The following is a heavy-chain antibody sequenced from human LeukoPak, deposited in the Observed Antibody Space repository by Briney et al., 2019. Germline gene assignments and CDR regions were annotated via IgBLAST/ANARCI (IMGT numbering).Heavy chain of an antibody. CDR1: GVSISSSSYY. J-gene: IGHJ5*02. V-gene: IGHV4-39*01. D-gene: IGHD1-26*01. CDR2: IYYSGNT. CDR3: ARHPYCGSYGFDP. Sequence: KTSETLSLTCTVSGVSISSSSYYWGWIRQPPGKGLEWIGSIYYSGNTDYNPSLKSRVSISIDTSKNQFSLKLSSVTAADTAVYSCARHPYCGSYGFDPWGQGTLVTVSS.